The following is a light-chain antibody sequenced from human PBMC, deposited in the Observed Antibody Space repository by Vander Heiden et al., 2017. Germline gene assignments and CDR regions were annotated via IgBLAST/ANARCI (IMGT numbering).Light chain of an antibody. CDR1: SSNIGAGYD. V-gene: IGLV1-40*01. CDR2: GNN. Sequence: QSVLTQPPSVSGAPGQRVTISCTGSSSNIGAGYDVHWYQQVPGTAPKLLIYGNNNRPSGVPDRFSGSKSGTSASLAITGLQAEDEADDYCQSYDSSLSAYVVFGGGTKLTVL. J-gene: IGLJ2*01. CDR3: QSYDSSLSAYVV.